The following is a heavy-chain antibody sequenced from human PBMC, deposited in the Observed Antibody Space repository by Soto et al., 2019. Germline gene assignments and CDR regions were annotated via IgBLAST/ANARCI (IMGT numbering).Heavy chain of an antibody. Sequence: VQLVESGGGVVQPGRSLRLSCAASGFTFSSYGMHWVRQAPGKGLEWVAVISYDGSNKYYADSVKGRFTISRDNSKNTLYLQMNSLRAEDTAVYYCAKLTGYLDYWGQGTLVTVSS. CDR3: AKLTGYLDY. CDR1: GFTFSSYG. V-gene: IGHV3-30*18. J-gene: IGHJ4*02. CDR2: ISYDGSNK.